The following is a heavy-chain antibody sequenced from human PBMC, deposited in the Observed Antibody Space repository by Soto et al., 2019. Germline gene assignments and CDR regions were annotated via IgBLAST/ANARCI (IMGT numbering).Heavy chain of an antibody. Sequence: SETLSLTCAVSGGSISSGGYSWSWIRQPPGKGLEWIGYIYHSGSTYYNPSFKSRATISVDTSKNQFSLKLSSVTAADTAVYYCARPQNYDFWYTNHQFYGMDVWGQGTTVTVSS. CDR2: IYHSGST. CDR3: ARPQNYDFWYTNHQFYGMDV. V-gene: IGHV4-30-2*03. CDR1: GGSISSGGYS. D-gene: IGHD3-3*01. J-gene: IGHJ6*02.